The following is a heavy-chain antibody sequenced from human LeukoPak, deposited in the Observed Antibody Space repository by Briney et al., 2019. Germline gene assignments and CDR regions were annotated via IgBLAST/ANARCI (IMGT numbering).Heavy chain of an antibody. CDR2: ISYDGSNK. D-gene: IGHD2-15*01. CDR3: ARPSPIVVVVAATPGYFQH. V-gene: IGHV3-30-3*01. Sequence: GGSLRLSCAASGFTFSSYAMHRVRQAPGKELEWVAVISYDGSNKYYADSVKGRFTISRDNSKNTLYLQMNSLRAEDTAVYYCARPSPIVVVVAATPGYFQHWGQGTLATVSS. J-gene: IGHJ1*01. CDR1: GFTFSSYA.